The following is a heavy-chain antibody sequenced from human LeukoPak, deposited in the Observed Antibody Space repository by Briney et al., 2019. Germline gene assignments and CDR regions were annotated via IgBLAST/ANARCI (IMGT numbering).Heavy chain of an antibody. D-gene: IGHD3-10*01. V-gene: IGHV3-21*01. CDR2: ISSSSTYI. Sequence: GGSLRLSCAASGFTFSSYSMHWVRQAPGKGLEWVSSISSSSTYIYYADSVKGRFTISRDNAKNSLYLQMNSLRAEDTVVYYCASSSRGALDYWGQGTLVTVSS. CDR1: GFTFSSYS. CDR3: ASSSRGALDY. J-gene: IGHJ4*02.